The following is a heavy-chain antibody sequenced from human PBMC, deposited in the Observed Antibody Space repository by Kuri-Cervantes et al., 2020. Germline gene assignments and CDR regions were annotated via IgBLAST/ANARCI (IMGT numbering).Heavy chain of an antibody. J-gene: IGHJ4*02. CDR2: IYYSGST. CDR3: AKDTVVVITPNFDY. V-gene: IGHV4-39*02. Sequence: SETLSLTYTVSGGSISSSSYYWGWIRQPPGKGLEWIGSIYYSGSTYYNPSLKSRVTISVDTSKNQFSLKLSSVTAADTAVYYCAKDTVVVITPNFDYWGQGTLVTVSS. CDR1: GGSISSSSYY. D-gene: IGHD3-22*01.